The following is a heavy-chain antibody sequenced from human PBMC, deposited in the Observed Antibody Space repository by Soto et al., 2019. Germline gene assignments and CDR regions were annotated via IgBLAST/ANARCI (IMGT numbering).Heavy chain of an antibody. CDR3: ATLDIVAPTFDD. V-gene: IGHV3-33*01. Sequence: GGSLRHSCAASGFTFSSYGMHWGRPAPGKGLEWVAVIWYDGSNKYYADSVKGRFTISRDNSKNTLYLQMNSLRAEDTAVYYCATLDIVAPTFDDWGKGTLVTVSS. CDR1: GFTFSSYG. D-gene: IGHD5-12*01. J-gene: IGHJ4*02. CDR2: IWYDGSNK.